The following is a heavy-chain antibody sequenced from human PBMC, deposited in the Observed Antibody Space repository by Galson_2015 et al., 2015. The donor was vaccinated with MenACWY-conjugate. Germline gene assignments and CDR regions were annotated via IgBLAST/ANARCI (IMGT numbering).Heavy chain of an antibody. V-gene: IGHV3-53*01. J-gene: IGHJ6*03. CDR2: IYSGGST. CDR1: GFTVSSNY. CDR3: ARGATTVRGYYMDV. D-gene: IGHD4-11*01. Sequence: SLRLSCAASGFTVSSNYMSWVRQAPGKGLEWVSVIYSGGSTYYADSVRGRFTISRDNSKNTLYLQMNSLRAEDTAVYYCARGATTVRGYYMDVWGKGTTVTVSS.